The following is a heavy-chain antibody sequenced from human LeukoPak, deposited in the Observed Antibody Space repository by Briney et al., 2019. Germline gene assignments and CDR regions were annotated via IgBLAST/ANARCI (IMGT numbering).Heavy chain of an antibody. V-gene: IGHV4-59*12. CDR2: IYYSGST. CDR3: ARRERYYYYYYMDV. CDR1: GGSISSYY. Sequence: PSETLSLTCTVSGGSISSYYWGWIRQPPGKGLEWIGYIYYSGSTNYNPSLKSRVTISVDTSKNQFSLKLSSVTAADTAVYYCARRERYYYYYYMDVWGKGTTVTVSS. J-gene: IGHJ6*03. D-gene: IGHD1-26*01.